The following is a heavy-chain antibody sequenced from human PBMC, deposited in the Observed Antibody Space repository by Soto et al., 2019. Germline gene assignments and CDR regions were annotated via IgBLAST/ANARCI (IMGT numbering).Heavy chain of an antibody. D-gene: IGHD6-6*01. CDR2: VYYTGST. Sequence: PSETLSLTCRVSGGSMSGYYWSWIRQAPGKRLEWIGYVYYTGSTTYNPSLQSRVTISVDTSNKQFSLSLSLATAADTAVYFCAGSIAVPSSHIDHWAQGIRVTVFS. CDR1: GGSMSGYY. CDR3: AGSIAVPSSHIDH. J-gene: IGHJ4*02. V-gene: IGHV4-59*03.